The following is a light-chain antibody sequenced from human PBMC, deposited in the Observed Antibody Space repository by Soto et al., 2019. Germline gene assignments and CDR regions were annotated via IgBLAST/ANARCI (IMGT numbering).Light chain of an antibody. CDR1: SSNIGAGYD. V-gene: IGLV1-40*01. CDR2: GNS. CDR3: QSYDGSLSGAYV. Sequence: QSVLTQPPSVSGAPGQRVTNSCTGSSSNIGAGYDVHWYQQLPGTAPKLLIYGNSNRPSGVPDRFSGSKSGTSASLAITGLQAEDEADYYCQSYDGSLSGAYVFGTGTKVTVL. J-gene: IGLJ1*01.